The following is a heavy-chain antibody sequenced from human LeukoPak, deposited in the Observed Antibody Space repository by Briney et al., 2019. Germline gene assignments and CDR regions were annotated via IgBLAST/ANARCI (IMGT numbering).Heavy chain of an antibody. D-gene: IGHD3-10*01. V-gene: IGHV3-23*01. CDR3: ANHPGRGYGYLDY. J-gene: IGHJ4*02. CDR2: ISGSGGST. Sequence: PGASLRLSCAASGFTFSSYAMSWVRQAPGKGLEWVSAISGSGGSTYYADSAKGRFTISRDNSKNTLYLQMNSLRAEDTAVYYCANHPGRGYGYLDYWGQGTLVTVSS. CDR1: GFTFSSYA.